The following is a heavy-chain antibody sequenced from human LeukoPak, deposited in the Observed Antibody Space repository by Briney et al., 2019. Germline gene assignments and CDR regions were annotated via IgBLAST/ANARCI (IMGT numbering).Heavy chain of an antibody. Sequence: GGSLRLFCAASGFTFSIYSINWLRQAPGKGLEWVSYINSVSGTVSYADSVKGRFTVSSDNAKNSLYLQMNSLRVEDTAVYYCARDFKYAFDFWGQGTMVTVSS. V-gene: IGHV3-48*01. CDR3: ARDFKYAFDF. J-gene: IGHJ3*01. CDR1: GFTFSIYS. CDR2: INSVSGTV.